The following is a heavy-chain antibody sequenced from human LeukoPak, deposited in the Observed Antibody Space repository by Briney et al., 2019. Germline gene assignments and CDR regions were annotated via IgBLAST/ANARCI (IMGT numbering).Heavy chain of an antibody. CDR2: INHSGST. CDR1: GGSFRGYY. Sequence: SETLSLTCAVYGGSFRGYYWSWIRQPPGKGLEWIGEINHSGSTNYNPSLKSRVTISVDTSKNQFSLKLSSVTAADTAVFHCARSYSGASYFDSWGRGTLVTVSS. V-gene: IGHV4-34*01. CDR3: ARSYSGASYFDS. J-gene: IGHJ4*02. D-gene: IGHD3-10*01.